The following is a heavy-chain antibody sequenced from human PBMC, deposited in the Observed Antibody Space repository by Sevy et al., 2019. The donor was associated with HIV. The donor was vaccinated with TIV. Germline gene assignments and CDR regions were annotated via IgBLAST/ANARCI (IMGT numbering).Heavy chain of an antibody. D-gene: IGHD3-22*01. V-gene: IGHV3-23*01. CDR1: GFSFTNYA. Sequence: GGSLRLSCAASGFSFTNYAISWVHQAPGKGLEWVSVITSDGYSTYYADSVKGRFTISRDNSTNTVFLQMNSLRAEDTAVYYCAKEKHYDSSYAMDVWGQGTTVTVSS. CDR2: ITSDGYST. CDR3: AKEKHYDSSYAMDV. J-gene: IGHJ6*02.